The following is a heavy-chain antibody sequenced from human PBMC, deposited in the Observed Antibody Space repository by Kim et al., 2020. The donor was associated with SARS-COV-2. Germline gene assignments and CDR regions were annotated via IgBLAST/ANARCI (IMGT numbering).Heavy chain of an antibody. J-gene: IGHJ4*02. D-gene: IGHD4-4*01. CDR3: ARGPNYSPFDY. CDR1: GFTFSSYE. CDR2: IIGSGTTI. Sequence: GGSLRLSCTASGFTFSSYEMNWVRQAPGKGLEWVSYIIGSGTTIYYADSVRGRFTISRDNDKNSLFLQMNSLRAEETAVYYCARGPNYSPFDYWGQGTLVTDSS. V-gene: IGHV3-48*03.